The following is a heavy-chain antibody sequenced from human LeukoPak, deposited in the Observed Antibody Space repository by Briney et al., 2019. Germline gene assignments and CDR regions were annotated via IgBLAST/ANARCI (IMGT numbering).Heavy chain of an antibody. CDR2: IYYSGST. CDR1: GGSISSSSYY. J-gene: IGHJ5*02. V-gene: IGHV4-39*01. CDR3: ARGARYCTNGVCYRYWFDP. D-gene: IGHD2-8*01. Sequence: PSETLSLTCTVSGGSISSSSYYWGWIRQPPGKGLEWIGSIYYSGSTYYNPSLKSRVTISVDTSKNQFSLKLSSVTAADTAVYYCARGARYCTNGVCYRYWFDPWGQGILVTVSS.